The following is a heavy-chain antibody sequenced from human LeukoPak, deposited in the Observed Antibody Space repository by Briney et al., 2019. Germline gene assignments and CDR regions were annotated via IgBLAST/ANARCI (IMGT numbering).Heavy chain of an antibody. V-gene: IGHV3-11*01. Sequence: GGSLSLSCAASGFTFSDYYMSWIRPAPGKGLEWVSYISSSGSTIYYADSVKGRFTISRDNAKNSLYLQMNSLRAEDTAVYYCARFYCSSTSCSPYYYYYCMDVWGQGTTVTVSS. CDR2: ISSSGSTI. CDR3: ARFYCSSTSCSPYYYYYCMDV. J-gene: IGHJ6*02. D-gene: IGHD2-2*01. CDR1: GFTFSDYY.